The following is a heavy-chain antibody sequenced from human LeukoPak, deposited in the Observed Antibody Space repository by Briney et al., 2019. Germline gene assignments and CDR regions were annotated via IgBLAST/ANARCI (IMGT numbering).Heavy chain of an antibody. D-gene: IGHD5-24*01. CDR1: GFTFDDYG. V-gene: IGHV3-20*04. Sequence: GGSLRLSCAASGFTFDDYGMSWVRQAPGKGLEWVSGINWNGGSTGYADSVKGRFTISRDNAKNSLYLQMNSLRAEDAALYYCARVTIIAMAGNFNYWGQGTRFTVS. CDR3: ARVTIIAMAGNFNY. J-gene: IGHJ4*02. CDR2: INWNGGST.